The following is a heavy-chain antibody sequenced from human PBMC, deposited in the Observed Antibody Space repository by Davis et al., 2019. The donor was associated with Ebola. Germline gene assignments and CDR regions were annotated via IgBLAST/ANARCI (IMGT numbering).Heavy chain of an antibody. Sequence: AASVKVSCKASGYTFTSYAMNWVRQAPGRGLEWMGWINTNTGNPTYAQGFTGRFVFSLDTSVSTAYLQISSLKAEDTAVYYCAREGYDFWSGYAIDYWGQGTLVTVSS. CDR2: INTNTGNP. V-gene: IGHV7-4-1*02. D-gene: IGHD3-3*01. CDR3: AREGYDFWSGYAIDY. J-gene: IGHJ4*02. CDR1: GYTFTSYA.